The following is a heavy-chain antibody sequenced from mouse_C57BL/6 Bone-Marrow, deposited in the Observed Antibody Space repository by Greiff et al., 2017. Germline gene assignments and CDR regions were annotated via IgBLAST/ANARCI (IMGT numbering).Heavy chain of an antibody. CDR1: GYTFTSYC. D-gene: IGHD1-1*01. CDR3: ARRHYFNAMDY. Sequence: VQLQQSGAELAMPGASVKLSCKASGYTFTSYCMHWVKQRPGQGLEWIGEIAPTSSYTNYNQKFKGKSTLTADNSSSTAYMQLSSLTSEDSAVYYCARRHYFNAMDYWGQGTSVTVSS. CDR2: IAPTSSYT. J-gene: IGHJ4*01. V-gene: IGHV1-69*01.